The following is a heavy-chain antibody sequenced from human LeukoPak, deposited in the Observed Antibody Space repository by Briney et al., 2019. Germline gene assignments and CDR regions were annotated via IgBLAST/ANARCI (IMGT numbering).Heavy chain of an antibody. CDR1: GFTFSSYV. Sequence: GGTLRLSCAASGFTFSSYVMSWVRQAPGKGLEWVSSFSGSGGSTYFADSVKGRFTISRDNSKNTLYLQMNSLRAEDTAVYYCAKDLGGAYYFDYWGQGTLVTVSS. CDR2: FSGSGGST. J-gene: IGHJ4*02. V-gene: IGHV3-23*01. D-gene: IGHD1-26*01. CDR3: AKDLGGAYYFDY.